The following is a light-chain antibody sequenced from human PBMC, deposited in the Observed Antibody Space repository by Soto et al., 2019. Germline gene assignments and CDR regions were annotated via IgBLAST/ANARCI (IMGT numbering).Light chain of an antibody. CDR3: QQYNNWPHT. Sequence: EIVMTQSPATLSVSPGARAPLSCRASQSVSSKLAWFQQKPGQAPSLLIYSVSTRAIGVPVRFSGSGSGTEFTLTINSLQSEDFAVYYCQQYNNWPHTFGQGTKVDIK. J-gene: IGKJ2*01. CDR2: SVS. CDR1: QSVSSK. V-gene: IGKV3-15*01.